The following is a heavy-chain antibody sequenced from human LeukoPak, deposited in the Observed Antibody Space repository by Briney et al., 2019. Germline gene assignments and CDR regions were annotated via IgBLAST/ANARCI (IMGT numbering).Heavy chain of an antibody. CDR1: GGSISSGNYY. CDR3: ARLKVGAKLGRDY. Sequence: KPSETLSLTCTVSGGSISSGNYYWGWIRQPPGKGLEWIGNIYYSGSTYYNPSLKSRVTISVDTSKNQFSLKLNSVAAADTAVYFCARLKVGAKLGRDYWGQGTLVTVSS. CDR2: IYYSGST. D-gene: IGHD1-26*01. V-gene: IGHV4-39*01. J-gene: IGHJ4*02.